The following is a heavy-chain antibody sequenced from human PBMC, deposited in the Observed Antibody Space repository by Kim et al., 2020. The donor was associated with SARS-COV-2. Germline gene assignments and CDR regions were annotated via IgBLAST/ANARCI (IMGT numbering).Heavy chain of an antibody. CDR1: GFTFSSYA. CDR2: ISYDGSNK. J-gene: IGHJ4*01. CDR3: ASEQDDILTGYYHASFD. D-gene: IGHD3-9*01. Sequence: GGSLRLSCVASGFTFSSYAMHWVRQAPGKGLEWVAVISYDGSNKYYADSVKGRFTISRDNSKNTLYLQMNSLRAEDTAVYYCASEQDDILTGYYHASFD. V-gene: IGHV3-30-3*01.